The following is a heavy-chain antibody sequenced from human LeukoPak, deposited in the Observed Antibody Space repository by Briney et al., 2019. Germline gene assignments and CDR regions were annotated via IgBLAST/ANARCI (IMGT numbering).Heavy chain of an antibody. J-gene: IGHJ4*02. CDR1: GYTFTGYY. D-gene: IGHD5-12*01. V-gene: IGHV1-2*02. Sequence: GASVKVSCKASGYTFTGYYMHWVRQAPGQGLEWMGWINPNSGGTNYAQKFQGRVTMTRDTSISTAYMELSRLRSDDTAVYYCARESPQPGMRYSGYDLVDYCGQGTLVTVSS. CDR3: ARESPQPGMRYSGYDLVDY. CDR2: INPNSGGT.